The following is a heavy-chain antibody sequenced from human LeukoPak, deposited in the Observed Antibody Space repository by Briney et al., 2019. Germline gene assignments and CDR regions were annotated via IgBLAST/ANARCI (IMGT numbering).Heavy chain of an antibody. D-gene: IGHD6-6*01. CDR1: GFTFSNYN. J-gene: IGHJ4*02. Sequence: PGGSLRLSCAASGFTFSNYNMNWVRQAPGKGLEWVSSISSTSSYIYYADSMKGRFTISRDNAKNSLYLQMNSLRVADTAVYYCARKSSSLGYYFDYWGQGTLVTVSS. V-gene: IGHV3-21*01. CDR3: ARKSSSLGYYFDY. CDR2: ISSTSSYI.